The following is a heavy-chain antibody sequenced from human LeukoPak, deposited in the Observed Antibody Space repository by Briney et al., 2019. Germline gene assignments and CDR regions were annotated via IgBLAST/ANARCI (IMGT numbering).Heavy chain of an antibody. V-gene: IGHV3-30*02. CDR3: ARDPYSGNYGSYYYYYMDV. Sequence: PGGSLRLSCAASGFTFSSYGMHWVRQAPGKGLEWVAFIRYDGSEKYYADSVKGRFTISRDNSKNTLYLHMNSLGAEDTAVYFCARDPYSGNYGSYYYYYMDVWGKGTTVTVSS. J-gene: IGHJ6*03. CDR1: GFTFSSYG. D-gene: IGHD3-22*01. CDR2: IRYDGSEK.